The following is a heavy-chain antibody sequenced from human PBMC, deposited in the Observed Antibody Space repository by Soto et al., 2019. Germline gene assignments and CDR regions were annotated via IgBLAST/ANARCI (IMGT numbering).Heavy chain of an antibody. CDR2: FDPEDGET. CDR3: ATKAPSLRYFDWLPSYYFDY. D-gene: IGHD3-9*01. CDR1: GYTLTELS. Sequence: ASVKVSFKVSGYTLTELSMHWVRQAPGKGLEWMGGFDPEDGETIYAQKFQGRVTMTEDTSTDTAYMELSSLRSEDTAVYYCATKAPSLRYFDWLPSYYFDYWGQGTLVTVSS. J-gene: IGHJ4*02. V-gene: IGHV1-24*01.